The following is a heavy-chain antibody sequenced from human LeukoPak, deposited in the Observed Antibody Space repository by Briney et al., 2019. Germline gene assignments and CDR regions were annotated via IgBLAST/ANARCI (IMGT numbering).Heavy chain of an antibody. CDR1: GFTFSSYS. CDR2: ISSSSTTI. Sequence: GGSLRLSCAASGFTFSSYSMNWVRQAPGKGLEWVSYISSSSTTIYYADSLKGRFTISRDNGKNSLYLQMNSQRDEDTAVYYCARDRYCGGDCYSNAFDIWGQGTMVTVSS. J-gene: IGHJ3*02. D-gene: IGHD2-21*02. V-gene: IGHV3-48*02. CDR3: ARDRYCGGDCYSNAFDI.